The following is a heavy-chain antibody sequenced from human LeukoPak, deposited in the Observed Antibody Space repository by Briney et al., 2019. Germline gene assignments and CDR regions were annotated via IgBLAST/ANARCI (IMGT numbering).Heavy chain of an antibody. Sequence: SETLSLTCTVSGGSISSSSYYWGWIRQPPGKGLEWIGSIYYSGNTYYNPSLKSRVTISVDTSKNQFSLKLSSVTAADTAVYYCARDSLGVAGSEYFQHWGQGTLVTVSS. CDR2: IYYSGNT. V-gene: IGHV4-39*07. J-gene: IGHJ1*01. CDR1: GGSISSSSYY. D-gene: IGHD6-19*01. CDR3: ARDSLGVAGSEYFQH.